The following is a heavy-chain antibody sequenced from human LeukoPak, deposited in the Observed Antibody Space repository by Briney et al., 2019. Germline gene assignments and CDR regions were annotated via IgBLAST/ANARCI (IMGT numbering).Heavy chain of an antibody. CDR3: ARADYDILTGYV. CDR2: IYYSGST. D-gene: IGHD3-9*01. CDR1: GGSISSGDYY. V-gene: IGHV4-30-4*01. J-gene: IGHJ4*02. Sequence: SQTLSLTCTVSGGSISSGDYYWSWIRQPPGKGLEWIGYIYYSGSTYYNPSLKSRVTISVDTSKNQFSLKLSSVTAADTAVYYCARADYDILTGYVWGQGTLVTVSS.